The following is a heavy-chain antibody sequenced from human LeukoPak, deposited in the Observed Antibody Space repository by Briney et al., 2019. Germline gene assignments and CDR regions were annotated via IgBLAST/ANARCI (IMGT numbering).Heavy chain of an antibody. CDR2: IYYSGST. CDR3: ARVVYSSGCFDY. J-gene: IGHJ4*02. D-gene: IGHD6-19*01. Sequence: SETLSLTCAVYGGSFSGYYWSWIRQPPGKGLEWIGYIYYSGSTNYNPSLKSRVTISVDTSKNQFSLKLSSVTAADTAVYYCARVVYSSGCFDYWGQGTLVTVSS. V-gene: IGHV4-59*01. CDR1: GGSFSGYY.